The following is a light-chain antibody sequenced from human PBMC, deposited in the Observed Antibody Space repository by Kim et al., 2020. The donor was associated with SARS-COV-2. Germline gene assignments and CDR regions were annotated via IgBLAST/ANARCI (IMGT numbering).Light chain of an antibody. CDR1: QSVSRNY. J-gene: IGKJ2*01. V-gene: IGKV3-20*01. CDR2: GAS. Sequence: SLSPGERATLSCRASQSVSRNYLVWYQQRPGQAPRLLIYGASNRATGIPDRFSGSGSGTDFTLTINRLEPEDFAVYYCQKYGSSYTFGQGTKLEI. CDR3: QKYGSSYT.